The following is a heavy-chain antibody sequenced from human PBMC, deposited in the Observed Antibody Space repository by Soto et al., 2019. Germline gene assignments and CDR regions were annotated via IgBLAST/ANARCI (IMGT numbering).Heavy chain of an antibody. Sequence: GESLKISCQGSGYSFTSNWIGWVRQMPGKGLEWMGTINPADSDIKYSPSFQGQVTISADKSIGTAYLQWSSLKASDTAMYYCARHKGYCSSTSCYGMDVWGQGATVTVSS. CDR2: INPADSDI. D-gene: IGHD2-2*01. V-gene: IGHV5-51*01. CDR3: ARHKGYCSSTSCYGMDV. CDR1: GYSFTSNW. J-gene: IGHJ6*02.